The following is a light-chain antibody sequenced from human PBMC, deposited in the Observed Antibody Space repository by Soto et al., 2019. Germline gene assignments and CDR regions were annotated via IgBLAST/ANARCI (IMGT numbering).Light chain of an antibody. J-gene: IGKJ1*01. CDR2: DAS. CDR1: QSISTW. Sequence: DIQMTQSPATLSASVGDRGTITCRASQSISTWLAWYQQKPGKAPNLLIYDASSLESGVPSRFSGSGSGTEFTLTISSLQPDDFSTYYCQQYHSYWTFGQGTKVDIK. CDR3: QQYHSYWT. V-gene: IGKV1-5*01.